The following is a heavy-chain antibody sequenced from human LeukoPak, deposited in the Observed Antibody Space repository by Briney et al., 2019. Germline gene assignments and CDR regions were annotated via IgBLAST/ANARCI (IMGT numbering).Heavy chain of an antibody. CDR3: TTETPPNYYDSSGYLFDY. Sequence: GGSLRLCCAASGFTFSNAWMSWVRQAPGKGLEWVGRIKSKTDGGTTDYAAPVKGRFTISRDDSKNTLYLQMNSLKTEDTAVYYRTTETPPNYYDSSGYLFDYWGQGTLVTVSS. D-gene: IGHD3-22*01. J-gene: IGHJ4*02. CDR1: GFTFSNAW. V-gene: IGHV3-15*01. CDR2: IKSKTDGGTT.